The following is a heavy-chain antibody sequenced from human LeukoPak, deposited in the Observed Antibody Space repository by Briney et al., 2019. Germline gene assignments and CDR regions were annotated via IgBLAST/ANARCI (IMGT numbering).Heavy chain of an antibody. Sequence: GGSLRLSCAASGFTFSDYYMSWIRQAPGKGLEWVSYISSSSSYTNYAHSVKGRFTISRDNAKNSLYLQMNSLRAEATAVYYCGRDSPHCSSTGCYASHYWYYGMDVWGQGTTVTVSS. CDR3: GRDSPHCSSTGCYASHYWYYGMDV. CDR2: ISSSSSYT. D-gene: IGHD2-2*01. V-gene: IGHV3-11*05. CDR1: GFTFSDYY. J-gene: IGHJ6*02.